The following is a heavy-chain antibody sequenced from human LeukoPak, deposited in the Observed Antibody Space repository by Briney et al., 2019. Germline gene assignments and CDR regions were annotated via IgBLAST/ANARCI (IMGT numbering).Heavy chain of an antibody. CDR1: GYTFTSYY. V-gene: IGHV1-46*01. J-gene: IGHJ6*02. CDR3: ARDAGMDV. CDR2: INPSGGST. Sequence: ASVTVSCKASGYTFTSYYMHWVRQAPGQGLEWMGIINPSGGSTSYAQKFQGRVTMTGDTSTSTVYMELSRLRSDDTAVYYCARDAGMDVWGQGTTVTVSS.